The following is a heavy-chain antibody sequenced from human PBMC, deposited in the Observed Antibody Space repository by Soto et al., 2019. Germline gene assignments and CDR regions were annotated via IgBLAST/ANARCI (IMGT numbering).Heavy chain of an antibody. Sequence: ASVKVSCKASGYTFTSYGISWVRQAPGQGLEWMGWISAYNGNTNYAQKLQGRVTMTTDTSTSTAYMELRSLRSDDTAVYYCARGSAREAAIIPYYYYYYGMDVWGQGTTVTVSS. D-gene: IGHD6-25*01. CDR1: GYTFTSYG. V-gene: IGHV1-18*01. CDR2: ISAYNGNT. CDR3: ARGSAREAAIIPYYYYYYGMDV. J-gene: IGHJ6*02.